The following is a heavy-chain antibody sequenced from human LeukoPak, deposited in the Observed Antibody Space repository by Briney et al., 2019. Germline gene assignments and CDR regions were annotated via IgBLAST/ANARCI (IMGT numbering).Heavy chain of an antibody. Sequence: ASVKVSCKASGYSFTGYYMHWVRQAPGQGLEWMGRINPDSGGTNYAQKFQGMVTMTRDTSISTAYMELSRLRSDDTAVYYCARAADRYDFWTGYSNYWGQGTLVNVSS. CDR2: INPDSGGT. CDR3: ARAADRYDFWTGYSNY. D-gene: IGHD3-3*01. CDR1: GYSFTGYY. J-gene: IGHJ4*02. V-gene: IGHV1-2*02.